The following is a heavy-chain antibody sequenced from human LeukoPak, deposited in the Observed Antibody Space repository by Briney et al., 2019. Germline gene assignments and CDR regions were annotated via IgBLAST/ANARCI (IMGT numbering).Heavy chain of an antibody. V-gene: IGHV4-34*08. D-gene: IGHD3-9*01. Sequence: SETLSLTCAVYGGTFSGYYWSWIRQPPGKGLEWIGSIYYGGRTDSNPSLKSRFTISIDPSKNQFSLNLNSVTAADTAIYYCATSFDWLGSPMFYFDYWGQGILVTVSS. CDR3: ATSFDWLGSPMFYFDY. J-gene: IGHJ4*02. CDR1: GGTFSGYY. CDR2: IYYGGRT.